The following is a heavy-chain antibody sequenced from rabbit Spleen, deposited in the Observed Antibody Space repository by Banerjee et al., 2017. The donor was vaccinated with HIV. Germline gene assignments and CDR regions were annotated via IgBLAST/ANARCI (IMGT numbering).Heavy chain of an antibody. V-gene: IGHV1S40*01. CDR1: GFTFSSSYY. CDR3: ARAIVPWLGLTRLDL. Sequence: QSLEESGGGLVQPEGSLTLTCTASGFTFSSSYYMCWVRQAPGKGLEWIACIYGGSGASTAYASWAKGRFTISKSSSTTVTLQMTSLTAADTATYFCARAIVPWLGLTRLDLWGQGTLVTVS. D-gene: IGHD4-1*01. CDR2: IYGGSGAST. J-gene: IGHJ3*01.